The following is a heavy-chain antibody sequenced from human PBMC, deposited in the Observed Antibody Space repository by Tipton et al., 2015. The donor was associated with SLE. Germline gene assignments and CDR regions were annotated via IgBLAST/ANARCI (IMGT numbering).Heavy chain of an antibody. J-gene: IGHJ4*02. V-gene: IGHV3-30-3*01. D-gene: IGHD6-19*01. CDR3: AKDHPERRQWLGSVGDY. Sequence: SLRLSCAASGFTFSSYAMHWVRQAPGKGLEWVAVISYDGSNKYYADSVKGRFTISRDNSKNTLYLQMNSLRAEDTAVYYCAKDHPERRQWLGSVGDYWGQGTLVTVSS. CDR2: ISYDGSNK. CDR1: GFTFSSYA.